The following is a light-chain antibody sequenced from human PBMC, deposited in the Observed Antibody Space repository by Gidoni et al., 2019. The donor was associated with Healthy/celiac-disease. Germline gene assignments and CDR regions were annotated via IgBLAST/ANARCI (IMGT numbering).Light chain of an antibody. J-gene: IGKJ2*01. V-gene: IGKV1-5*01. CDR3: QQYNSYPYT. CDR1: QSISSW. Sequence: DIQMTQSPSTLSASGGDRVTITCRASQSISSWLAWYQQKPGKAPKLLIYDASSLESGGPSRFSGSGSGTEFTLTISSLQPDDFATYYCQQYNSYPYTFGQGTKLEIK. CDR2: DAS.